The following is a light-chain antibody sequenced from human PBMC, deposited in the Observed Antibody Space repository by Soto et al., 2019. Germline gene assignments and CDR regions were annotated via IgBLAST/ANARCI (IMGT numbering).Light chain of an antibody. CDR3: SAWDDSLNGVV. CDR1: SSNIGSNS. V-gene: IGLV1-44*01. J-gene: IGLJ2*01. Sequence: QSVLTQPPSASGTPGQRVTISCSGSSSNIGSNSVNWYQQLPATAPKLLMYRSNQRPSGVPDRFSGSKSGTSASLAISVLQSEDEADYYCSAWDDSLNGVVFGGGTKLTVL. CDR2: RSN.